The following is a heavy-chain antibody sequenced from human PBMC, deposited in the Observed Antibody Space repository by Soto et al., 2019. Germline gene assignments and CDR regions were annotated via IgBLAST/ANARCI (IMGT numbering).Heavy chain of an antibody. CDR2: ITGSGGNT. CDR1: GFTFSNYA. Sequence: GGSLRLSCAGSGFTFSNYAMSWVRQAPGKGLEWLSAITGSGGNTYYADSVKGRFTISRDNAKNSLYLQMNSLRAEDTAVYYCARSPYRSRYYYGMDVWGQGTTVTV. CDR3: ARSPYRSRYYYGMDV. V-gene: IGHV3-23*01. J-gene: IGHJ6*02.